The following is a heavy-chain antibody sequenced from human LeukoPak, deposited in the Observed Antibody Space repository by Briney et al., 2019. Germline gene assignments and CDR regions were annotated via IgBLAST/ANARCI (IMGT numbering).Heavy chain of an antibody. CDR2: INSDGSST. CDR1: GFTFSSYW. Sequence: GGSLRLSCAASGFTFSSYWMHWVRQAPGKGLVWVSRINSDGSSTSYADSVKGRFTISRDNAKNTLYLQMNSLRAEDTAVYYCARDRETDILTGFYYYYGMGVWGKGTTVTVSS. J-gene: IGHJ6*04. V-gene: IGHV3-74*01. CDR3: ARDRETDILTGFYYYYGMGV. D-gene: IGHD3-9*01.